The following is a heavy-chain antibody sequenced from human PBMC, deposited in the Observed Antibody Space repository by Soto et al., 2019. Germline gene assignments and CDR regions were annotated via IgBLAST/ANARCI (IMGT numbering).Heavy chain of an antibody. CDR2: ISAYNGNT. D-gene: IGHD2-2*01. Sequence: ASVKVSRKASGYTFTNYGISWVRQAPGQSLEWMGCISAYNGNTNYAQKLQSRFTMTTDTSTSTAYLELGSLRSDDTAVYYCARDSCSSTSCYEAWFDPWGQGTLVTVSS. V-gene: IGHV1-18*01. CDR1: GYTFTNYG. J-gene: IGHJ5*02. CDR3: ARDSCSSTSCYEAWFDP.